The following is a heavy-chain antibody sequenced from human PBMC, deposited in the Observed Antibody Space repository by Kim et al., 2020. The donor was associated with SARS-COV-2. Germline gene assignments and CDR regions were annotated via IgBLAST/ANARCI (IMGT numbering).Heavy chain of an antibody. D-gene: IGHD3-10*01. CDR3: AKETGSGFDY. CDR1: GFTFNNYA. V-gene: IGHV3-23*01. Sequence: GGSLRLSCAASGFTFNNYAMGWVRQAPGKGLEWVSVISGGGATIYYADTVKGRFTISRDNSKSTLYLQVNSLRAEDTAVYYCAKETGSGFDYWGQGTLVTVSS. CDR2: ISGGGATI. J-gene: IGHJ4*02.